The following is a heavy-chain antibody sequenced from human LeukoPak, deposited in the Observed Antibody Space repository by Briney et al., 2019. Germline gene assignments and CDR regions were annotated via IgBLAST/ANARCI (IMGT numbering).Heavy chain of an antibody. Sequence: GAAVTVSCKASGYSFTSYGIRWVRQAPGQGLEWMGRINPNNGGKDHEQKFQGRVTMTRDTSLTTAYMELSRLTSDDTAIYYCAKVPPSKTAAGNWLGPWGKGALVTVSS. D-gene: IGHD6-13*01. CDR3: AKVPPSKTAAGNWLGP. J-gene: IGHJ5*02. V-gene: IGHV1-2*06. CDR1: GYSFTSYG. CDR2: INPNNGGK.